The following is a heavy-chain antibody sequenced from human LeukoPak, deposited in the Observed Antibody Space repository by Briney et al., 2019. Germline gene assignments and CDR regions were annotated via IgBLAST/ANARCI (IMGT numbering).Heavy chain of an antibody. J-gene: IGHJ4*02. CDR3: AGFGDYPY. CDR2: ISSGSSYK. D-gene: IGHD4-17*01. Sequence: GGSLRLSCAASGFTFSDYSMKWVRQAPGKGLEWVSSISSGSSYKYYGDSVKGRFTISRDNAKNSLYLQMNSLGAEDTAVYYCAGFGDYPYWGQGTLVTVSS. CDR1: GFTFSDYS. V-gene: IGHV3-21*01.